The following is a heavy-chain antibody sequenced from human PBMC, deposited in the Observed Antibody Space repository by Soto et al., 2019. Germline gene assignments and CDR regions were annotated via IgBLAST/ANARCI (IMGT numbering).Heavy chain of an antibody. Sequence: QVQLVQSGAEVKKPGSSVKVSCKASGGTFSSYTISWVRQAPGQGLEWMGRIIPILGIANYAQKFQGRVTITADKSTSTAYRELSSLRSEDTAVYYCARDPPYGGNSPGFSYWGQGTLVTVSS. J-gene: IGHJ4*02. CDR1: GGTFSSYT. V-gene: IGHV1-69*08. D-gene: IGHD4-17*01. CDR2: IIPILGIA. CDR3: ARDPPYGGNSPGFSY.